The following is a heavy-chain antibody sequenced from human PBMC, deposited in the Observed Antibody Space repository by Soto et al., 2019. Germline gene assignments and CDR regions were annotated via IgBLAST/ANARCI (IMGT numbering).Heavy chain of an antibody. Sequence: ASVGVSCKXSGYTFTGYYMHWVRQAPGQGLEWMGWINPNSGGTNYAQKFQGRVTMTRGTSISTAYMELSRLRSDDTAVYYCARDQRYSSSSFWGQGTLVTVSS. CDR3: ARDQRYSSSSF. CDR1: GYTFTGYY. J-gene: IGHJ4*02. CDR2: INPNSGGT. D-gene: IGHD6-6*01. V-gene: IGHV1-2*02.